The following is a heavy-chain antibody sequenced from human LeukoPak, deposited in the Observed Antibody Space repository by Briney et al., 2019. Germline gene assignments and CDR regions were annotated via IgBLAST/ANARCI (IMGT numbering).Heavy chain of an antibody. CDR3: ARDPDYYDSSGYYYYYGMDV. V-gene: IGHV4-4*07. D-gene: IGHD3-22*01. CDR2: IYTSGST. CDR1: GGSISSYY. Sequence: SETLSLTCTVSGGSISSYYWSWIRQPAGKGLEWIGRIYTSGSTNYNPSLKSRVTMSVDTSKNQFSLKLSSVTAADTAVYYCARDPDYYDSSGYYYYYGMDVWGQGTTVTVSS. J-gene: IGHJ6*02.